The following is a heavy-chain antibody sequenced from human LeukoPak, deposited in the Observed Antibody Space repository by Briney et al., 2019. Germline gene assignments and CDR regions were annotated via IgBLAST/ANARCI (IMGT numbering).Heavy chain of an antibody. J-gene: IGHJ4*02. Sequence: SETLSLTCTVSGGSISSGAFYWGWIRQPPGKGLEWIGSIYYSGSTYYNPSLKSRVTISVDTSKNQFSLKLSSVTAADTAAYYCARSSYQYGDYGVWGQGTLVTVSS. CDR1: GGSISSGAFY. CDR3: ARSSYQYGDYGV. CDR2: IYYSGST. V-gene: IGHV4-39*07. D-gene: IGHD4-17*01.